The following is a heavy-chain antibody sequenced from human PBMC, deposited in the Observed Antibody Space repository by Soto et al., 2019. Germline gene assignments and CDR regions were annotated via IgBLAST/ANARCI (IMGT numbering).Heavy chain of an antibody. CDR2: ISYDGSNR. CDR1: GFTFSSYA. Sequence: PGGSLRLSCAASGFTFSSYAMHWVRQAPGKGLEWVAVISYDGSNRYYADSVKGRFTISRDNSKNTLYLQMNSLRAEDTAVYYCARDQRPYYYYCGMDVWGQGTTVTVSS. CDR3: ARDQRPYYYYCGMDV. V-gene: IGHV3-30-3*01. J-gene: IGHJ6*02. D-gene: IGHD6-25*01.